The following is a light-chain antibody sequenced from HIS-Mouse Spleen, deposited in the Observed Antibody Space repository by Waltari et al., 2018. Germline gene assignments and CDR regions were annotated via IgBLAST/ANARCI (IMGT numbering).Light chain of an antibody. CDR1: SSDVGGYNY. CDR3: SSYTSSSTLV. J-gene: IGLJ3*02. CDR2: EVS. Sequence: QSALTQPASVSGSPGQSITISCTGTSSDVGGYNYVSWYQQHPGKAPKLMIYEVSNRPAGVSNRFSGYQSGHTASLTISGLQAEDEADYYCSSYTSSSTLVFGGGTKLTVL. V-gene: IGLV2-14*01.